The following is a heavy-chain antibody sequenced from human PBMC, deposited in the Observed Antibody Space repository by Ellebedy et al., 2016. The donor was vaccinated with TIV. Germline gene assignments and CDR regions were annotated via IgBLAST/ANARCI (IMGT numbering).Heavy chain of an antibody. Sequence: GESLKISCAASGFTFSSFVMSWVRQAPGKGLEWVSAINDGDGHTFYADSVKGRFIISRDNSKSTLYLQMSSLRAEDTALYYCTRRKSRAEDLWGRGTLVTVSS. J-gene: IGHJ2*01. V-gene: IGHV3-23*01. CDR2: INDGDGHT. CDR1: GFTFSSFV. CDR3: TRRKSRAEDL.